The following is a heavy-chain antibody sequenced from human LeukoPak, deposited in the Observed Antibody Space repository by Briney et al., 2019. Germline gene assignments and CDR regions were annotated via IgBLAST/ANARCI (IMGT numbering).Heavy chain of an antibody. V-gene: IGHV1-69*05. D-gene: IGHD5-12*01. J-gene: IGHJ4*02. CDR1: GGTFSSYA. CDR2: IIPIFGTA. Sequence: GASVKVSCKASGGTFSSYAISWVRQAPGQGLEWMGGIIPIFGTANYAQKFQGRVTITTDESTSTAYMELSSLSSEDTAVYYCARDSGYDPHKRSGWQKPIDYWGQGTLVTVSS. CDR3: ARDSGYDPHKRSGWQKPIDY.